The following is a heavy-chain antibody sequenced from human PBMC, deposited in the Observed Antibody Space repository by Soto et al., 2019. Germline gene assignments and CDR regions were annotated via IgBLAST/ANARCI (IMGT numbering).Heavy chain of an antibody. CDR3: ARVGVEGGYYYYGMDV. CDR2: TYYSGST. J-gene: IGHJ6*02. CDR1: GGSISSGGYY. V-gene: IGHV4-31*03. Sequence: SETLSLTCTVSGGSISSGGYYWSWIRQHPGKGLEWIGYTYYSGSTYYNPSLKSRVTISVDTSKNQFSLKLSSVTAADTAVYYCARVGVEGGYYYYGMDVWGQGTTVTVSS.